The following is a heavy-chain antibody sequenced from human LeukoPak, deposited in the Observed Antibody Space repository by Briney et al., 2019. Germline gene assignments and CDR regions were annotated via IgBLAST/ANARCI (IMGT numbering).Heavy chain of an antibody. CDR3: ARGDGYNPFDY. J-gene: IGHJ4*02. D-gene: IGHD6-25*01. Sequence: SETLSLTCAVYGGPFSGYYWSWIRQPPGKGLEWIGEINHSGSTNYNPSLKSRVTISVDTSKNQFSLKLSSVTAADTAVYYCARGDGYNPFDYWGQGTLVTVSS. CDR1: GGPFSGYY. V-gene: IGHV4-34*01. CDR2: INHSGST.